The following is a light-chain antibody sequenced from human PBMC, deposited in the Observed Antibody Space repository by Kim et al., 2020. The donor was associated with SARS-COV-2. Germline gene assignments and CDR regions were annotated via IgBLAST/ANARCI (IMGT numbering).Light chain of an antibody. V-gene: IGKV1-27*01. CDR3: QKYDSAPWT. Sequence: AAVGDEVTITCRASQGISNYLAWYQQKPGKAPKLLIYATSTLQSGVPFRFRGSRSGTDFTLIITRLQPEDVATYYCQKYDSAPWTFGQGTKVDIK. CDR1: QGISNY. CDR2: ATS. J-gene: IGKJ1*01.